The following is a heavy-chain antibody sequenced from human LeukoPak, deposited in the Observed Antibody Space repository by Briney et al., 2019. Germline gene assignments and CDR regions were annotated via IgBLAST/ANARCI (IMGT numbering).Heavy chain of an antibody. CDR3: ARDPWFGELGDY. J-gene: IGHJ4*02. Sequence: ASVKVSCKASGYTFTSYYMHWVRQAPGQGLEWMGIINPSGGSTSYAQKFQGRVTMTRDMSTSTVYMKLSSLRSEDTAVYYCARDPWFGELGDYWGQGTLVTVSS. CDR2: INPSGGST. CDR1: GYTFTSYY. D-gene: IGHD3-10*01. V-gene: IGHV1-46*01.